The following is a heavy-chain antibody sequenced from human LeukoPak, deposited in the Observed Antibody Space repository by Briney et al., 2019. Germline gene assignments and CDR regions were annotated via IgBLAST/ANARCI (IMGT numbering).Heavy chain of an antibody. Sequence: SETLSLTCTVSGYSISSGYYWGWIRQPPGKGLEWIGSIYHSGSTYYNPSLKSRVTISVDTSKNQFSLKLSSVTAADTAVYYCASTYGSGSYDFDYWGQGTLVTVSS. D-gene: IGHD3-10*01. V-gene: IGHV4-38-2*02. CDR2: IYHSGST. CDR3: ASTYGSGSYDFDY. CDR1: GYSISSGYY. J-gene: IGHJ4*02.